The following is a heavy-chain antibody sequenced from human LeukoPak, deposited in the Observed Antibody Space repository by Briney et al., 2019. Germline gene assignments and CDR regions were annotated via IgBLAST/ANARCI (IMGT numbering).Heavy chain of an antibody. J-gene: IGHJ4*02. Sequence: GGSLRLSCAASGFTFSSYSMNWVRQAPGKGLEWVSSISSSSSYIYYADSVKGRFTISRDNAKNSLYLQMNSLGAEDTAMYYCAREVTAMVLVGWGQGTLVTVSS. D-gene: IGHD5-18*01. CDR2: ISSSSSYI. V-gene: IGHV3-21*01. CDR1: GFTFSSYS. CDR3: AREVTAMVLVG.